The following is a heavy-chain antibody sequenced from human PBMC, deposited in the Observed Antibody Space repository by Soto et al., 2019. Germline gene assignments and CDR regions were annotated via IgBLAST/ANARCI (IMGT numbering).Heavy chain of an antibody. V-gene: IGHV3-30-3*01. D-gene: IGHD2-8*01. CDR1: GFTFSSYP. Sequence: QVQLVESGGGVVQPGRSLRLSCAASGFTFSSYPMHWVRQAPGKGLEWVAVISYDGDNKYYADSVKGRFTISRDNSKNTVYLQVNSLRPEDTAVYFCARSQLVYAIYGMDFWGQGTTVTVSS. CDR2: ISYDGDNK. J-gene: IGHJ6*02. CDR3: ARSQLVYAIYGMDF.